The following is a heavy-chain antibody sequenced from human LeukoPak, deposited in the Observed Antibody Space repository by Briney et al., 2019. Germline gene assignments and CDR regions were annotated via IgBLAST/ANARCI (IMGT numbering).Heavy chain of an antibody. D-gene: IGHD4-11*01. CDR1: GFTFSSYD. CDR3: ARQGPYSNYDY. V-gene: IGHV3-13*01. CDR2: IGTAGDT. Sequence: GGSLRLSCAASGFTFSSYDMHWVCQATGKGLEWVSAIGTAGDTYYPGSVKGRFTISRENAKNSLYLQMNSLRAGDTAVYYCARQGPYSNYDYWGQGTLVAVSS. J-gene: IGHJ4*02.